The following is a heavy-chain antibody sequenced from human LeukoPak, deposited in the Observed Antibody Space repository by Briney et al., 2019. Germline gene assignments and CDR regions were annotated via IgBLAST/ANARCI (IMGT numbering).Heavy chain of an antibody. CDR3: ARDLHPTEDDAFDI. CDR2: INPNSGGT. J-gene: IGHJ3*02. CDR1: GYTFTGYY. V-gene: IGHV1-2*02. Sequence: ASVKVSCKASGYTFTGYYMHWVRQAPGQGLEWMGWINPNSGGTNYAQKFQGRVTMTRDTSISTAYMELSRLRSDDTAVYYCARDLHPTEDDAFDIWGQGTMVTVSS.